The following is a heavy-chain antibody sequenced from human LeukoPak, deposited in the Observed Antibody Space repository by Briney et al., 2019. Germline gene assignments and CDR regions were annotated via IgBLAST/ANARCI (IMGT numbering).Heavy chain of an antibody. Sequence: SGTLSLTCAVYGGSFSGYYWSWIRQPPGKGLEWIGEINHSGSTNYNPSLKSRVTISVDTSKNQFSLKLSSVTAADTAVYYCARLKYYGSGNLYYFDYWGQGTLVTVSS. CDR2: INHSGST. V-gene: IGHV4-34*01. J-gene: IGHJ4*02. CDR3: ARLKYYGSGNLYYFDY. D-gene: IGHD3-10*01. CDR1: GGSFSGYY.